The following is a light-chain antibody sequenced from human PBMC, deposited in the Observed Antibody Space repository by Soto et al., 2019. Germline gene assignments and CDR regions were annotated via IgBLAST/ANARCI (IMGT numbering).Light chain of an antibody. CDR1: QSVSSY. CDR3: QEYNNWRPIT. J-gene: IGKJ4*01. CDR2: GAS. Sequence: EILLTQSPATLSLSPGERPPLSCRASQSVSSYLAWYQQKPGQAPRLLIYGASTRATGIPVRFSGSGSGTEITLTITSLQSEDFAVYYCQEYNNWRPITFGGGTKVDIK. V-gene: IGKV3-15*01.